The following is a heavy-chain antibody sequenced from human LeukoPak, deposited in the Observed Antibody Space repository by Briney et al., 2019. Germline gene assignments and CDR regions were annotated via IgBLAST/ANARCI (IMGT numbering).Heavy chain of an antibody. CDR2: IYPGDSDT. Sequence: GESLKISCQGSGDSFTNYWIGWVRQMPGKGLEWMGIIYPGDSDTRYSPSFQGQVTISADKSISTAYLQWSSLKASDTAMYYCARAPVEGHINWFDPWGQGTLVTVSS. V-gene: IGHV5-51*01. CDR3: ARAPVEGHINWFDP. J-gene: IGHJ5*02. CDR1: GDSFTNYW.